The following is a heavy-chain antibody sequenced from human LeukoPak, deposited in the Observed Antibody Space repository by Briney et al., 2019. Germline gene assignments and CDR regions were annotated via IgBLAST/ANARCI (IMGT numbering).Heavy chain of an antibody. Sequence: PSETLSLTCTVSGGSISSYYWSWIRQPPGKGLEWIGYIYYSGSTNYNPSLKSRVTISVDTSKNQFSLKLSSVTAADTAVYYCASLLTEVCAPRFLERCGTRLLAYYYYMDVWGKGTTVTVSS. D-gene: IGHD3-3*01. V-gene: IGHV4-59*12. J-gene: IGHJ6*03. CDR3: ASLLTEVCAPRFLERCGTRLLAYYYYMDV. CDR2: IYYSGST. CDR1: GGSISSYY.